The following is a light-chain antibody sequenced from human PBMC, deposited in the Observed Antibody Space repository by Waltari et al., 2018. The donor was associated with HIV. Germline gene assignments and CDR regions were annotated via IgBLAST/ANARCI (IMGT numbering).Light chain of an antibody. CDR2: RAS. V-gene: IGKV3-20*01. CDR3: QQYGSSPPYT. J-gene: IGKJ2*01. CDR1: QSVTSRF. Sequence: TQSPGTLSLSPGERATLSCRASQSVTSRFLSWYQQKPGQAPRLLIYRASSRATGIPDRFSGSGSGTDFTLTISTLEPEDFAVYYCQQYGSSPPYTFGQGTKLEIK.